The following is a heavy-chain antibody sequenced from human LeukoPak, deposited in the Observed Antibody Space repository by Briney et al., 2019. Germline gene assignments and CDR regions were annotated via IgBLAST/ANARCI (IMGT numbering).Heavy chain of an antibody. D-gene: IGHD3-10*01. J-gene: IGHJ4*02. V-gene: IGHV4-59*01. CDR2: VYSSGST. CDR1: GGSISGYY. Sequence: PSETLSLTCTVSGGSISGYYWSWIRQTPDKGLEWIGYVYSSGSTNYNPSLKSRITMSADTSKNQFSLRLSSVTAADTAIYYCARETVMVLGHWGLGALVTVSS. CDR3: ARETVMVLGH.